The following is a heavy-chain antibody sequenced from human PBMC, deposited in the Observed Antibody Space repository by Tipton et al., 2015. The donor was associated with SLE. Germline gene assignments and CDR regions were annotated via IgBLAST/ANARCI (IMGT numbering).Heavy chain of an antibody. D-gene: IGHD3-22*01. V-gene: IGHV4-38-2*02. CDR3: ARDGLDYYESSGSFDY. J-gene: IGHJ4*02. CDR2: MYYSGAA. Sequence: LRLSCAAFGFTFSDYHMSWIRQAPGKGLEWIGSMYYSGAAYYNPSLKSRVTISLDTSKNQFSLKLNSVTAADTAVYYCARDGLDYYESSGSFDYWGQGTLVTVSS. CDR1: GFTFSDYH.